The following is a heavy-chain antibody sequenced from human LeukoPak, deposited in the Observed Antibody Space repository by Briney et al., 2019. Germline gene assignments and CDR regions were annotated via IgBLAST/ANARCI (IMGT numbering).Heavy chain of an antibody. J-gene: IGHJ5*02. D-gene: IGHD6-19*01. CDR2: FDPEDGET. V-gene: IGHV1-24*01. Sequence: GASVKVSCKVSGYTLTELSMHWVRHAPGKGLEWMGGFDPEDGETIYAQKFQGRVTMTEDTSTDTAYMELSSLRSEDTAVYYCATLRSGWKSNWFDPWGQGTLVTVSS. CDR3: ATLRSGWKSNWFDP. CDR1: GYTLTELS.